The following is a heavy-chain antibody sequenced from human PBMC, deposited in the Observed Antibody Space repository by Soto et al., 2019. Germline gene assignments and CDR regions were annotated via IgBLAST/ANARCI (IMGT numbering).Heavy chain of an antibody. CDR1: GFTFSSYG. J-gene: IGHJ4*02. V-gene: IGHV3-30*18. D-gene: IGHD1-7*01. Sequence: QVQLVESGGGVVQPGRSLRLSCAASGFTFSSYGMHWVRQAPGKGLEWVAVISYDGSNKYYADSVKGRFTISRDNSKNTLYLQMNSLRAEDTDVYYCAKVANFNPNVAYFDYWGQGTLVTVSS. CDR3: AKVANFNPNVAYFDY. CDR2: ISYDGSNK.